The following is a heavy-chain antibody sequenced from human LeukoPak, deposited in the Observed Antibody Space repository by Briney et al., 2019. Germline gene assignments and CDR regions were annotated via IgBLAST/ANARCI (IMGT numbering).Heavy chain of an antibody. V-gene: IGHV4-31*03. J-gene: IGHJ5*02. Sequence: SQTLSLTCNVSSDSISSPGYFWSWIRQYPGKGLEWIGYIYYSGRAYYNPSLTSRVTISIDTSKNQFSLKLSSVTAADTAVYYCAREPIAAAGTYWFDPWGQGTLVTVSS. D-gene: IGHD6-13*01. CDR1: SDSISSPGYF. CDR2: IYYSGRA. CDR3: AREPIAAAGTYWFDP.